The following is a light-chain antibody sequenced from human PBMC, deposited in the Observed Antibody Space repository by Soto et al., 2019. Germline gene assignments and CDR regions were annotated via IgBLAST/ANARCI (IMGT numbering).Light chain of an antibody. CDR2: GAS. J-gene: IGKJ4*01. Sequence: IVMTQSPATLSVSPWERATLSCRASQTVSSNLAWYQQKPGQAPRLLIYGASTRATGIPARFSGSGSGTDFTPTISSLEPEDFGVYYCQQRSNWPPLTFGGGTKVDIK. CDR1: QTVSSN. CDR3: QQRSNWPPLT. V-gene: IGKV3-15*01.